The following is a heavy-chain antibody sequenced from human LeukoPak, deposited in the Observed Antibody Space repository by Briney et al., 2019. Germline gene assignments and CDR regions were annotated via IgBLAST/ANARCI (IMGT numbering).Heavy chain of an antibody. Sequence: PSETLSLTCTVSGGSISSYYWSWIRQPPGKGLEWIGYIYYSGSTNYNPSLKSRVTIPVDTSKNQFSLKLSSVTAADTAVYYCARDGGIYCSGGSCYYGWYFDLWGRGTLVTVSS. CDR2: IYYSGST. D-gene: IGHD2-15*01. CDR3: ARDGGIYCSGGSCYYGWYFDL. V-gene: IGHV4-59*01. CDR1: GGSISSYY. J-gene: IGHJ2*01.